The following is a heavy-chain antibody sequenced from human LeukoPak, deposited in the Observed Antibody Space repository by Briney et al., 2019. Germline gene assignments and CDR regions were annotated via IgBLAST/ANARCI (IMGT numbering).Heavy chain of an antibody. CDR2: ISSSGSTI. Sequence: GGSLRLSCAASGFTFSDYYMSWIRQAPGKGLEGVSYISSSGSTIYYADSLKGRFTISRDNAKNSLYLQMNSLRAEDTAVYYCARDPTYYDFWSGYYRGLGAFDIWGQGTMVTVSS. D-gene: IGHD3-3*01. CDR3: ARDPTYYDFWSGYYRGLGAFDI. J-gene: IGHJ3*02. V-gene: IGHV3-11*01. CDR1: GFTFSDYY.